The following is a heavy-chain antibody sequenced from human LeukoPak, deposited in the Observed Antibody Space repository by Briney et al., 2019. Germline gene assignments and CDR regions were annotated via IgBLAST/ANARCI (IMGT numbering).Heavy chain of an antibody. J-gene: IGHJ5*02. Sequence: ASVKVSCKASGYTFTSYAMHWVRQAPGQRLEWMGWINAGNGNTKYSQKFQGRVTITRDTSASTAYMELSSLRSEDTAVYYCARDRPLTGTDYCSSTSCYAGGYGNWFDPWGQGTLVTVSS. D-gene: IGHD2-2*01. CDR3: ARDRPLTGTDYCSSTSCYAGGYGNWFDP. CDR1: GYTFTSYA. CDR2: INAGNGNT. V-gene: IGHV1-3*01.